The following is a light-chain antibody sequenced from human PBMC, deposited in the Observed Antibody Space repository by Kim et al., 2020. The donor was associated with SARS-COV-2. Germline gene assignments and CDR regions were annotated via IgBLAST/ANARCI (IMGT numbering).Light chain of an antibody. J-gene: IGKJ1*01. CDR3: QQYGYSPTWT. CDR2: GAS. CDR1: QIVNSYF. Sequence: EVVWTQSPGTLSLSPGERATLSCSASQIVNSYFLAWYQQKPGQTPRLLIYGASSRATGIPDRFSGSGSGTDFTLTISRLEPDDFAVYHCQQYGYSPTWTFGQGTKVEIK. V-gene: IGKV3-20*01.